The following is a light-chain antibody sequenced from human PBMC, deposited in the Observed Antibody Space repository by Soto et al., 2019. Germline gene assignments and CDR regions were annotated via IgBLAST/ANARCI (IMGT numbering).Light chain of an antibody. J-gene: IGKJ5*01. CDR3: QHRSNWPPIT. Sequence: EIVLTQSPATLSLSPGERATLSCRASQSIRYYLAWYQQKPGQAPRLLIYDASNRATGVPARFSGSGSGTDFTLTISSVEPEDFAVYYCQHRSNWPPITFGQGTRLDIK. CDR2: DAS. V-gene: IGKV3-11*01. CDR1: QSIRYY.